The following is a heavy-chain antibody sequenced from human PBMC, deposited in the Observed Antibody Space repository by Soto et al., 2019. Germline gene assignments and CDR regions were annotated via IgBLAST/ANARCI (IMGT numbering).Heavy chain of an antibody. CDR2: IYYSGTT. D-gene: IGHD2-2*01. V-gene: IGHV4-28*01. Sequence: SETLSLTCAVSGFSISSNNWWGWIRQPPGKGLEWIGNIYYSGTTYYNPSLKSRVSMSVDGAKNQFSLSLSSVTAVDTAVYYCARKEREPSAIWNWGQGTLVTVS. CDR1: GFSISSNNW. J-gene: IGHJ4*02. CDR3: ARKEREPSAIWN.